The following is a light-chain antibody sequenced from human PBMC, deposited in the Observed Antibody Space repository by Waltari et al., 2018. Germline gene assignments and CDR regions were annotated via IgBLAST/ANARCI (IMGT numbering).Light chain of an antibody. CDR3: AAWDDSLNVWV. CDR2: ANT. J-gene: IGLJ3*02. Sequence: QSMLTQPPSASGTPGQQVTVSCSGGRSHLGPNPLNWYRQFPGTAPKLLIYANTQRPSGVPDRFSGSKSGASASLDIGGLESGDEAQYFWAAWDDSLNVWVFGGGTKVTVL. CDR1: RSHLGPNP. V-gene: IGLV1-44*01.